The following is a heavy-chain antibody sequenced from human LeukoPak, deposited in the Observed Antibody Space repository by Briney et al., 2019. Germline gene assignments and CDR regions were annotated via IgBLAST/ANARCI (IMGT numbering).Heavy chain of an antibody. D-gene: IGHD6-6*01. Sequence: ASVKVSCKASGYTFTGYYTHWVRQAPGQGLEWMGWINPNSGGTNYAQKFQGRVTMTRDTSISTAYMELSRLRSDDTAVYYCARGPSSSPPFDYWGQGTLVTVSS. CDR2: INPNSGGT. J-gene: IGHJ4*02. CDR1: GYTFTGYY. V-gene: IGHV1-2*02. CDR3: ARGPSSSPPFDY.